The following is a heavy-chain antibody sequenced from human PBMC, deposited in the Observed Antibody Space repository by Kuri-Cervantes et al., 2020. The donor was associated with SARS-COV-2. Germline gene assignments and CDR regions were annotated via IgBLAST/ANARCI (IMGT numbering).Heavy chain of an antibody. V-gene: IGHV4-39*07. J-gene: IGHJ3*02. D-gene: IGHD2-8*02. CDR2: INHSGST. Sequence: GSLRLSCTVSGGSISSSSYYWGWIRQPPGKGLEWIGEINHSGSTNYNPSLKSRVTISVDTSKNQFSLKLSSVTAADTAMYYCARGEGIVLVVYALAFDIWGQGTMVTVSS. CDR3: ARGEGIVLVVYALAFDI. CDR1: GGSISSSSYY.